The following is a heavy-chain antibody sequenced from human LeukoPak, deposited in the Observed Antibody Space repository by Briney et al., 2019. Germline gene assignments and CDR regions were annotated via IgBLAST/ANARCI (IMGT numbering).Heavy chain of an antibody. J-gene: IGHJ4*02. D-gene: IGHD3-22*01. CDR1: GFTFSSYA. V-gene: IGHV3-30*01. CDR3: ARDLTGWVESSGYSDY. Sequence: GRSLRLSCAASGFTFSSYAMHWVRQAPGKGLEWVALISYDGTNKFYEDSVKGRFTISRDNSKNTLYLQVNSLRAEDTAVYYCARDLTGWVESSGYSDYWGQETLVTVSS. CDR2: ISYDGTNK.